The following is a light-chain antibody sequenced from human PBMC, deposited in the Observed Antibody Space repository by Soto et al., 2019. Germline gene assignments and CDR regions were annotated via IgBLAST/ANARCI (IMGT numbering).Light chain of an antibody. CDR2: STH. CDR3: AACDDNLNGWV. Sequence: QSVLTQPPSASGTPGQRVTISCSGSSTNIGSNTVNWYQQFPGTSPKLLIYSTHQRSSVGPDRFSGSKSGTSASLAISALQSEDEADYYCAACDDNLNGWVFGGGTKLTVL. J-gene: IGLJ3*02. CDR1: STNIGSNT. V-gene: IGLV1-44*01.